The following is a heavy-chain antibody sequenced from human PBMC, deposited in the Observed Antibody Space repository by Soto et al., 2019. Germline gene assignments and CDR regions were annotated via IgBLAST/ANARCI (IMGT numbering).Heavy chain of an antibody. Sequence: PSETLSLTCTVSGGSISSYYWSWTRQPPGKGLEWIGYIYYSGSTNYNPSLKSRVTISVDTSKNQFSLKLSSVTAADTAVYYCARGRPQKGGYCSSTSCYSYYYYYMDVWGKGTTVTVSS. D-gene: IGHD2-2*01. CDR3: ARGRPQKGGYCSSTSCYSYYYYYMDV. J-gene: IGHJ6*03. CDR2: IYYSGST. CDR1: GGSISSYY. V-gene: IGHV4-59*01.